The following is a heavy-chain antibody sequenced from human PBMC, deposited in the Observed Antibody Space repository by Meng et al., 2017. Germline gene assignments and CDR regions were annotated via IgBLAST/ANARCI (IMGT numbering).Heavy chain of an antibody. V-gene: IGHV3-9*01. CDR1: GFTFDDYA. CDR3: AKATVRLAAAGRFDY. D-gene: IGHD6-13*01. CDR2: ISWNSGSI. J-gene: IGHJ4*02. Sequence: SLKISCAASGFTFDDYAMHWVRQAPGKGLEWVSVISWNSGSIGYADSVKGRFTISRDNANNSLYLQMNSLRAEDTALYYCAKATVRLAAAGRFDYWGQGTLVTVSS.